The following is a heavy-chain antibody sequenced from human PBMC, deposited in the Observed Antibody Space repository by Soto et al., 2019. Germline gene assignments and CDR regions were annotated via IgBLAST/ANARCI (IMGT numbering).Heavy chain of an antibody. CDR1: GGTFSNYA. V-gene: IGHV1-69*01. CDR3: ARGGDMKAAVAKSEYSYGMEF. J-gene: IGHJ6*02. D-gene: IGHD6-13*01. CDR2: IIPLFGTP. Sequence: QVQLVQSGPEVKKPGSSVKVSCKASGGTFSNYAFSWVRQAPGQGPEWMGGIIPLFGTPNYAQRFQARLTITAEEYTSTAYMELSSLRSEDTAVYYCARGGDMKAAVAKSEYSYGMEFWGQGTTVTVSS.